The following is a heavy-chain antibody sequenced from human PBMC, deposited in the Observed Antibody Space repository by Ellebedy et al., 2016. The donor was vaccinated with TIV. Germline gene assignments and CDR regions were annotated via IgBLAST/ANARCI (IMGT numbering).Heavy chain of an antibody. J-gene: IGHJ6*02. CDR3: ARDEVVGASRGYQFYGMDV. Sequence: ASVKVSCKASGHTFRGYYIHWVRQAPGQGLEWMGWINPNSGGTNHAQKFQGRLTLTTETSMNTAYMELNRLTSDDTAMYYCARDEVVGASRGYQFYGMDVWGQGTLVTVSS. CDR1: GHTFRGYY. D-gene: IGHD6-25*01. V-gene: IGHV1-2*02. CDR2: INPNSGGT.